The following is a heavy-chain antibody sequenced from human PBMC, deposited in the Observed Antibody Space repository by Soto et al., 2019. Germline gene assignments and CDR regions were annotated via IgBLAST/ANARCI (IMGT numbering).Heavy chain of an antibody. V-gene: IGHV2-5*02. J-gene: IGHJ4*02. CDR1: GFSLSTSGLG. Sequence: QITLKESGPTLVRPTETLTLTCTVSGFSLSTSGLGVGWIRQPPGKAPDWLALIYWDGDERYTPSLTNRLTIPNDTSKTPVVLTMTNLDPVDTATYSCVRRQTAFDYWGQGILVTVSS. CDR3: VRRQTAFDY. CDR2: IYWDGDE. D-gene: IGHD6-6*01.